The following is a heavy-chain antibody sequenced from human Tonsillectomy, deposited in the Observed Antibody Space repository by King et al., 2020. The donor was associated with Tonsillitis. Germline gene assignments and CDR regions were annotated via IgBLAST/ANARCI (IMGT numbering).Heavy chain of an antibody. CDR3: AKDISTVVTWLDN. D-gene: IGHD4-23*01. CDR1: GFTFSSYA. CDR2: ISGSGGGGST. J-gene: IGHJ4*02. Sequence: VQLVESGGGLVQPGGSLRLSCAASGFTFSSYAMNWVRRAPGKGLEWVSGISGSGGGGSTYYAASVKGRFTISRDNYKNTLYLQMNSLRAEDTAVYYCAKDISTVVTWLDNWGQGNLVTVSS. V-gene: IGHV3-23*04.